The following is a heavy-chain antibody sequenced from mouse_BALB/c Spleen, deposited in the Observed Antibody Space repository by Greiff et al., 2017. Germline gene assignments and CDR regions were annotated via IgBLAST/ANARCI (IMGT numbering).Heavy chain of an antibody. CDR1: GFTFSSYA. CDR3: ARAHITTARFDV. V-gene: IGHV5-6-5*01. J-gene: IGHJ1*01. Sequence: EVKLVESGGGLVKPGGSLKLSCAASGFTFSSYAMSWVRQTPEKRLEWVASISSGGSTYYPDSVKGRFTISRDNARNILYLQMSSLRSEDTAMYYCARAHITTARFDVWGAGTTVTVSS. CDR2: ISSGGST. D-gene: IGHD1-2*01.